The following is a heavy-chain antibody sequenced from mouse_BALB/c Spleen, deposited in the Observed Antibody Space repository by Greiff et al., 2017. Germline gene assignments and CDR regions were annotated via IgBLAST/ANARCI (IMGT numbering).Heavy chain of an antibody. CDR1: GFTFSSYG. Sequence: EVKVVESGGDLVKPGGSLKLSCAASGFTFSSYGMSWVRQTPDKRLEWVATISSGGSYTYYPDSVKGRFTISRDNAKNTLYLQMSSLKSEDTAMYYCARRGTSAMDYWGQGTSVTVSS. J-gene: IGHJ4*01. CDR3: ARRGTSAMDY. CDR2: ISSGGSYT. V-gene: IGHV5-6*02. D-gene: IGHD3-3*01.